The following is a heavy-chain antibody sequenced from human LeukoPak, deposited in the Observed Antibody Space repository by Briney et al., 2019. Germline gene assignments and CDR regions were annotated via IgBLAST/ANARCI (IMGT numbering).Heavy chain of an antibody. V-gene: IGHV3-21*01. CDR3: ARDLGYCSGGSCSGWFDP. CDR1: GFTFSSYS. J-gene: IGHJ5*02. CDR2: ISSSSSYI. D-gene: IGHD2-15*01. Sequence: GGSLRLSCAASGFTFSSYSMDWVRQAPGEGLEWVSSISSSSSYIYYADSVKGRFAISRDNAKNSLYLQMNSLRAEDTAVYYCARDLGYCSGGSCSGWFDPWGQGTLVTVSS.